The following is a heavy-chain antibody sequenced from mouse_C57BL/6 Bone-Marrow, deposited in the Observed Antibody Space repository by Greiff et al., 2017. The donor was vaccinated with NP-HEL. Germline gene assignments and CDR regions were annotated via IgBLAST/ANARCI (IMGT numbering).Heavy chain of an antibody. V-gene: IGHV1-50*01. CDR1: GYTFTSYW. CDR2: IDPSDSYT. D-gene: IGHD2-4*01. Sequence: VQLQQPGAELVKPGASVKLSCKASGYTFTSYWMQWVKQRPGQGLEWIGEIDPSDSYTNYNQKFKGKATLTVDTSSSTAYMQLSSLTSEDSAVYYCARSDDYPFAYWGQGTLVTVSA. J-gene: IGHJ3*01. CDR3: ARSDDYPFAY.